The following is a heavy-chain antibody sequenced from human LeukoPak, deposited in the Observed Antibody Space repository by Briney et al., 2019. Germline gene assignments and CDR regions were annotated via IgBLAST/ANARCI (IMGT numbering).Heavy chain of an antibody. CDR1: GFTFSSYA. V-gene: IGHV3-23*01. CDR3: AKDPTLIVDGVMDV. Sequence: GGSLRLSCAASGFTFSSYAMSWVRQAPGKGLEWVSAISGSGGSAYYADSVKGRFTISRDNSKNTLYLQMNSLRAEDTAVYYCAKDPTLIVDGVMDVWGKGTTVTVSS. CDR2: ISGSGGSA. J-gene: IGHJ6*03. D-gene: IGHD2-15*01.